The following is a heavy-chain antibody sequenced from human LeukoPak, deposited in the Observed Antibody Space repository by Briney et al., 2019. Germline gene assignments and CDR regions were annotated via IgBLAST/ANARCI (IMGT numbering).Heavy chain of an antibody. CDR2: IYTSGST. V-gene: IGHV4-61*02. CDR1: GGSISSGSYY. Sequence: SQTLSLTCTVSGGSISSGSYYWSSIRQPAGKGLEWIGRIYTSGSTNYNPSLKSRVTISVDTSKNQFSLKLSSVTAADTAVYYCARGGSLYYDSSGYLDYWGQGTLVTVSS. J-gene: IGHJ4*02. D-gene: IGHD3-22*01. CDR3: ARGGSLYYDSSGYLDY.